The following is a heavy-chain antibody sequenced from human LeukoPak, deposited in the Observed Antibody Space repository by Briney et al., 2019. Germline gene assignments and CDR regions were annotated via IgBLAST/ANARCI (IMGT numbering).Heavy chain of an antibody. V-gene: IGHV6-1*01. CDR3: ARARGVSGAIDY. CDR2: TYCRSKWYD. D-gene: IGHD3-10*01. J-gene: IGHJ4*02. CDR1: GDSVSSSSVA. Sequence: SQTLSLTCAISGDSVSSSSVAWNWIRQSPSRGLEWLGRTYCRSKWYDDYAVFVKSRITINPDTSKNQFSPQLNSVTPEDTAVYYCARARGVSGAIDYWGQGTLVTVSS.